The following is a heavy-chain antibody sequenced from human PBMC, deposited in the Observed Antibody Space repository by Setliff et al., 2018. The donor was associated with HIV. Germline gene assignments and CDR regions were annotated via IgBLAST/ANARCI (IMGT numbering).Heavy chain of an antibody. CDR3: TRHILAYRAGDCYPLDY. D-gene: IGHD2-21*02. CDR1: GCSFTSYW. CDR2: IYPGDSNT. J-gene: IGHJ4*02. V-gene: IGHV5-51*01. Sequence: PGESLKISCTGSGCSFTSYWIAWVRQMPGKGLEWMGIIYPGDSNTSYSPSFQGQVTFSADKSISTAYLQWSSLKASDTAIYYCTRHILAYRAGDCYPLDYWGQGTLVTVP.